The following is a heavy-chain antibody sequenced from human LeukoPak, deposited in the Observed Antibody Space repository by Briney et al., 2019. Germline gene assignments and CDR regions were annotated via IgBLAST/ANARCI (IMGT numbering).Heavy chain of an antibody. V-gene: IGHV4-59*01. CDR3: AKSPYGEYYFDY. D-gene: IGHD4-17*01. J-gene: IGHJ4*02. Sequence: SETLSLTCTVSGGSISSYYWSWIRQPPGKGLERIGYIYYSGSTNYNPSLKSRVTISVDTSKNQFSLKLSSVTAADTAVYYCAKSPYGEYYFDYWGQGTLVTVSS. CDR2: IYYSGST. CDR1: GGSISSYY.